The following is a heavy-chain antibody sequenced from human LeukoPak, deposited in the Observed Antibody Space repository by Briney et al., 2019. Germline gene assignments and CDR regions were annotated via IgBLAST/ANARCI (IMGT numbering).Heavy chain of an antibody. CDR2: IRSKTFGGTT. J-gene: IGHJ3*02. Sequence: PGGSLRLSCAASGLTFSSYAMSWVRQAPGKGLEWVAFIRSKTFGGTTEYAASVKGRFTNSRDDSKGIAYLQMHSLENEDTAIYYCTRVLSYGDMCHAVDIWGQGTMVTVSS. CDR1: GLTFSSYA. CDR3: TRVLSYGDMCHAVDI. D-gene: IGHD4-17*01. V-gene: IGHV3-49*04.